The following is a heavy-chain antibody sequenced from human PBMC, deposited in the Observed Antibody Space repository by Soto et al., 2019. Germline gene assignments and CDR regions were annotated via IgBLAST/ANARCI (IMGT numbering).Heavy chain of an antibody. CDR3: ARGVYGSGNYYTGPSAFDI. Sequence: QVQLEQSRAEVKKPGSSVKVSCKASGGTLSDHGVAWLRQAPGQGLEWMGGTIPVFNTAKYAQKFQGRVTVTAYKFTNIAYMDLSSLSSEDTAFYFCARGVYGSGNYYTGPSAFDIWGQGTMVIVSS. CDR2: TIPVFNTA. V-gene: IGHV1-69*06. CDR1: GGTLSDHG. J-gene: IGHJ3*02. D-gene: IGHD3-10*01.